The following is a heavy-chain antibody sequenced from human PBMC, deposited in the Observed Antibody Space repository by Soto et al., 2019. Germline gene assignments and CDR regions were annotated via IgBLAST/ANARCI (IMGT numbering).Heavy chain of an antibody. CDR1: GFTFSNFD. Sequence: PGGSLRLSCAASGFTFSNFDMHWVRQTAGKGLEWVGIIWYDGSNKYYADSVKGRFTISRDNSKNTLYLQMNNLRGEDTAMYYCARDHVVPYPAEARVGMDVWGQGTTVTVSS. CDR2: IWYDGSNK. V-gene: IGHV3-33*01. D-gene: IGHD3-10*01. CDR3: ARDHVVPYPAEARVGMDV. J-gene: IGHJ6*02.